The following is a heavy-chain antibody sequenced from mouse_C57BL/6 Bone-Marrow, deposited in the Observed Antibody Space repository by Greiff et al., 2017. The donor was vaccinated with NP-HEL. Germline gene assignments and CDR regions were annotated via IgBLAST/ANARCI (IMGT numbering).Heavy chain of an antibody. CDR1: GYTFTSYW. CDR3: ARGYYYGSGAMDY. D-gene: IGHD1-1*01. J-gene: IGHJ4*01. CDR2: IYPGSGST. V-gene: IGHV1-55*01. Sequence: QVQLQQPGAELVKPGASVKMSCKASGYTFTSYWITWVKQRPGQGLEWIGDIYPGSGSTNYNEKFKSKATLTVDTSSSTAYMQLSSLTSEDSAVYYCARGYYYGSGAMDYWGQGTSVTVSS.